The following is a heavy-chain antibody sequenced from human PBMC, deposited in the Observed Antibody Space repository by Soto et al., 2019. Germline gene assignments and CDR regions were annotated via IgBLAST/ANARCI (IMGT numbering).Heavy chain of an antibody. Sequence: SETLSLTCAVYGGSFSGYYWSWIRQPPGKGLEWIGEINHSGSTNYNPSLKRRVTISVETSKNQFSLKLSSVTAADTAVYYCASFSSLPNSSGYWKNWFDPWGQGTLVTVSS. D-gene: IGHD3-22*01. V-gene: IGHV4-34*01. CDR1: GGSFSGYY. CDR2: INHSGST. CDR3: ASFSSLPNSSGYWKNWFDP. J-gene: IGHJ5*02.